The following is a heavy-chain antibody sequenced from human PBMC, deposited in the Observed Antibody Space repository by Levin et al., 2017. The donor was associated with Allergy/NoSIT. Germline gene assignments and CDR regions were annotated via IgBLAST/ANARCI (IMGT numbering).Heavy chain of an antibody. Sequence: GGSLRLSCAASGFTFSSYSMNWVRQAPGKGLEWVSSISSSSSYIYYADSVKGRFTISRDNAKNSLYLQMNSLRAEDTAVYYCARGLPGCGGDCRGRFDPWGQGTLVTVSS. CDR3: ARGLPGCGGDCRGRFDP. J-gene: IGHJ5*02. D-gene: IGHD2-21*02. CDR1: GFTFSSYS. CDR2: ISSSSSYI. V-gene: IGHV3-21*01.